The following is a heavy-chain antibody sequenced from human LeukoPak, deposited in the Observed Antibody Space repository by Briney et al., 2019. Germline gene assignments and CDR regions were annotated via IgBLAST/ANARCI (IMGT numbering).Heavy chain of an antibody. V-gene: IGHV3-53*01. CDR1: GFTDSSNY. D-gene: IGHD3-9*01. J-gene: IGHJ6*04. CDR2: IYSGGST. CDR3: ARDLTIFPHYYYGMDV. Sequence: PGGSLRLSCAASGFTDSSNYMSWVRQPPGKGREWVSVIYSGGSTYYADSVKGRFTISRDNSKNTLYLQMNSLRAEDTAVYYCARDLTIFPHYYYGMDVWGKGTTVTVSS.